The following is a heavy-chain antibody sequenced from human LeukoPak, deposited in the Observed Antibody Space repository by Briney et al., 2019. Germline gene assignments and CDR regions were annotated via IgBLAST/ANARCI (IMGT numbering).Heavy chain of an antibody. D-gene: IGHD5-12*01. Sequence: GGSLRLSCVASGFTFRNSAMTWVRQVPGKGLEWVSAISSAGDTYYADSVKGRFTISRDNSKSTLYLQMTSLSAEDTAVYYCAKDRYSGYDCAVDYWGQGTLVTVSS. CDR3: AKDRYSGYDCAVDY. J-gene: IGHJ4*02. V-gene: IGHV3-23*01. CDR2: ISSAGDT. CDR1: GFTFRNSA.